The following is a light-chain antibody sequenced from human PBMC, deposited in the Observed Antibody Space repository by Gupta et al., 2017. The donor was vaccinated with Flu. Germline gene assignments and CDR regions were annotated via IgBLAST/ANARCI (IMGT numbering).Light chain of an antibody. Sequence: QSVLTQPPSASGTPGQGVTISCSGSSPNIGSNIVNWYQHLPGTAPKLLLYSNNQRPSGVPDRFSGSKSGTSASPAISGLQPEDEADYYCATWDDSLASVVFGGGTKLTVL. V-gene: IGLV1-44*01. J-gene: IGLJ2*01. CDR1: SPNIGSNI. CDR2: SNN. CDR3: ATWDDSLASVV.